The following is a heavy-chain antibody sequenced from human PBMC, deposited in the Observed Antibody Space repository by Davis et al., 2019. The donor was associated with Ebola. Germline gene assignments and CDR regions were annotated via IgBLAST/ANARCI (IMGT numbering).Heavy chain of an antibody. CDR3: ARLRLVVGMDV. V-gene: IGHV4-59*08. J-gene: IGHJ6*02. Sequence: MPSETLSLTCTVSGGSISSYYWSWIRQPPGKGLEWIGYIYYSGSTNYNPSLKSRVTISVDTSKNQFSLKLSSVTAADTAVYYCARLRLVVGMDVWGQGTTVTVSS. CDR1: GGSISSYY. CDR2: IYYSGST. D-gene: IGHD6-19*01.